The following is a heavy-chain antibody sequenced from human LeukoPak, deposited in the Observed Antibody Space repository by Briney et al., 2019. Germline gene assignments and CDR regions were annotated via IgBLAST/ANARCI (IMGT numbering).Heavy chain of an antibody. J-gene: IGHJ4*02. Sequence: QTRGSLRHSCAASGFSFSRSWMRWVRQPPDKGLEWVANISPDGSTKYHMDSVKGRFTISRDNAKDSLYLEMSRLRDDDTAMYYCATGASGSWDFGGQGTLVTVSS. D-gene: IGHD6-13*01. CDR2: ISPDGSTK. V-gene: IGHV3-7*03. CDR1: GFSFSRSW. CDR3: ATGASGSWDF.